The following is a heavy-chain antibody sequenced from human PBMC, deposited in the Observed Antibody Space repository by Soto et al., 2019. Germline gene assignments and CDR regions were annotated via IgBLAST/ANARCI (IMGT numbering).Heavy chain of an antibody. J-gene: IGHJ4*02. CDR2: VYHTGRT. CDR1: GGSFKSGNYS. D-gene: IGHD3-3*01. CDR3: ARDFYYFDS. V-gene: IGHV4-61*01. Sequence: SETLSLTCTVSGGSFKSGNYSWSWIRQPPGKGLEWIGYVYHTGRTSYNPSLKSRGSISIDTSNNQFSLNLDSVTAADTAVYFCARDFYYFDSWGQGTLVTVSA.